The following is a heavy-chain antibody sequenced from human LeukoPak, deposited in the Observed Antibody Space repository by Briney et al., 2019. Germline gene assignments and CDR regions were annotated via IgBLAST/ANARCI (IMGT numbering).Heavy chain of an antibody. J-gene: IGHJ5*02. Sequence: GASVKVSCKASGYTFTGYYMHWVRQAPGQGLEWMGWINPNSGGTNYAQKFQGRVTMTRDTSISTAYMELSRLRSDDTAVYYRAREVSGSYYTNWFDPWGQGTLVTVSS. CDR3: AREVSGSYYTNWFDP. D-gene: IGHD3-10*01. V-gene: IGHV1-2*02. CDR1: GYTFTGYY. CDR2: INPNSGGT.